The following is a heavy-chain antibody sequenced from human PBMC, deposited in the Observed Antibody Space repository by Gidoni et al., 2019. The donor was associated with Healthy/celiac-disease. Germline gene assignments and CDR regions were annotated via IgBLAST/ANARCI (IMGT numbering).Heavy chain of an antibody. V-gene: IGHV5-51*03. Sequence: EVQLVQSGAVVKTPGESRKIPCKGSEYSLTRYWIGWVHQIQGTCLEWMGIIYPGDSDTRYSPSIQGQVTISADKFISTAYLQWSSLKASDTAMYYCARLRDRVVVAATRGWFDPWGQGTLVTVSS. CDR3: ARLRDRVVVAATRGWFDP. J-gene: IGHJ5*02. CDR2: IYPGDSDT. CDR1: EYSLTRYW. D-gene: IGHD2-15*01.